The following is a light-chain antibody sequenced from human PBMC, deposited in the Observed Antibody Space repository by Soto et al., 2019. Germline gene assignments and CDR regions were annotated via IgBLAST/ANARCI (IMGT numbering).Light chain of an antibody. CDR2: DVS. Sequence: QSALTQPASVSGSPGQSITISCTGTSSDIGGYNYVSWYQQYPGTAPKLMIYDVSHRPSGVSHRFSGSKSGNTASLTISGLQSEDEADYYCSSYRSTSTLPYVFGTGTKLTVL. CDR3: SSYRSTSTLPYV. J-gene: IGLJ1*01. CDR1: SSDIGGYNY. V-gene: IGLV2-14*01.